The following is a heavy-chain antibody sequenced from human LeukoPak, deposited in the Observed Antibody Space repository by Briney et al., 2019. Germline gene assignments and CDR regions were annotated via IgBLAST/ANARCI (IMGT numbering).Heavy chain of an antibody. CDR3: ARGGPYGPRDY. V-gene: IGHV3-30*02. CDR1: GFTFSSYG. Sequence: GGSLRLSCGVSGFTFSSYGMHWVRQAPGKGLEWVAYIRYDGSNRHYADSVKGRFTISRDNAKNSLYLQMNSLRAEDTAVYYCARGGPYGPRDYWGQGTLVTVSS. D-gene: IGHD4-17*01. J-gene: IGHJ4*02. CDR2: IRYDGSNR.